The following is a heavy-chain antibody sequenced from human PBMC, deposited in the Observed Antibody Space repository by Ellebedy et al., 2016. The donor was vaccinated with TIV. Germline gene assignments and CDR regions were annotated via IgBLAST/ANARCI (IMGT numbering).Heavy chain of an antibody. CDR2: ISGNGTII. CDR1: GFTFSNYW. CDR3: ARASPEFVGGGFDP. Sequence: HTGGSLRLSCAASGFTFSNYWMHWVRQSPGKGLVWLSRISGNGTIINSANSVKGRFTISRDNANNALYLHMNSLRAEDTAVYHCARASPEFVGGGFDPWGQGTLVTVSS. J-gene: IGHJ5*02. D-gene: IGHD3-10*01. V-gene: IGHV3-74*01.